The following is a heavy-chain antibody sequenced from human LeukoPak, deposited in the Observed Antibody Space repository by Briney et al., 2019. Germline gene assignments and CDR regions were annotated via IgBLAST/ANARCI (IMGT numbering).Heavy chain of an antibody. CDR2: ISYDGSNK. Sequence: GGSLRLSCAASGFTFSSYAMHWVRQAPGKGLEWVAVISYDGSNKYYAGSVKGRFTISRDNSKNTLYLQMNSLRAEDTAVYYCASPLRPYSNGGFSVDYWGQGTLVTVSS. D-gene: IGHD4-11*01. CDR3: ASPLRPYSNGGFSVDY. CDR1: GFTFSSYA. J-gene: IGHJ4*02. V-gene: IGHV3-30*04.